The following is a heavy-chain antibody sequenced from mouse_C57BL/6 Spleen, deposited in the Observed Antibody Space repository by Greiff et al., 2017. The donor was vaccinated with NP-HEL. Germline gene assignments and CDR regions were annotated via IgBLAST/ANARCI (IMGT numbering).Heavy chain of an antibody. Sequence: QVQLQQPGAELVMPGASVKLSCKASGYTFTSYWMHWVKQRPGQGLEWIGEIDPSDSYTNYNQKFKGKSTLTVDKSSSTAYMQLSSLTSEDSAVYYCPRHSNGDYWAQGTTLTVSS. CDR2: IDPSDSYT. V-gene: IGHV1-69*01. CDR3: PRHSNGDY. D-gene: IGHD2-5*01. J-gene: IGHJ2*01. CDR1: GYTFTSYW.